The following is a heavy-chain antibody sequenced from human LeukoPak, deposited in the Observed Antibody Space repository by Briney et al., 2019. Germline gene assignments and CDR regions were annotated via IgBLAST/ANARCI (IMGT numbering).Heavy chain of an antibody. V-gene: IGHV3-33*01. CDR3: ARGSLYFDWFIMGY. CDR1: GFTFSSYG. CDR2: IWYDGSNK. Sequence: GRSLRLSCAASGFTFSSYGMHWVRQAPGKGLEWVAVIWYDGSNKYYADSVKGRFTISRDNSRNTLYLQMNSLRAEDTAVYYCARGSLYFDWFIMGYWGQGTLVTVSS. J-gene: IGHJ4*02. D-gene: IGHD3-9*01.